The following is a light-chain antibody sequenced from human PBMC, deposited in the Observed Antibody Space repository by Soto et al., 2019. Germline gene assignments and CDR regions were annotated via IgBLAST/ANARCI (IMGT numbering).Light chain of an antibody. CDR2: GAS. Sequence: EIVLTQSPGTLSLSPGERATLSCRASQSVSSSYLAWYQQKPGQAPRLLIYGASSRATGIPDRFSGSGSGTYFTLTISRLEPEDFAVYYCQQYGSSPQGLTVGPGTKVDIK. J-gene: IGKJ3*01. CDR3: QQYGSSPQGLT. CDR1: QSVSSSY. V-gene: IGKV3-20*01.